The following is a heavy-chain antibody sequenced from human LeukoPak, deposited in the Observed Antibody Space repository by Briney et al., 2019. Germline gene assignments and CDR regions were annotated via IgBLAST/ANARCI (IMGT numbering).Heavy chain of an antibody. Sequence: ASVKVSCKASGYTFTGYYMHWVRQAPGQGLEWMGWINPNSGGTNYAQKFQGRVTMTRDTSISTAYMELSRLRSDDTAVYYCARHCSGGSCYSGDWYFDLWGRGTLVTVSS. J-gene: IGHJ2*01. CDR3: ARHCSGGSCYSGDWYFDL. V-gene: IGHV1-2*02. D-gene: IGHD2-15*01. CDR2: INPNSGGT. CDR1: GYTFTGYY.